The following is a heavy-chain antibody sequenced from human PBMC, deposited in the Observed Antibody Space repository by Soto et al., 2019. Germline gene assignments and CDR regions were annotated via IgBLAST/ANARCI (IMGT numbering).Heavy chain of an antibody. D-gene: IGHD2-15*01. V-gene: IGHV3-48*01. J-gene: IGHJ4*02. CDR2: ISSSSSTI. CDR3: ATYCSGGSCYVSLRY. CDR1: GFTFSSYS. Sequence: GGSLRLSCAASGFTFSSYSMNWVRQAPGKGLEWVSYISSSSSTIYYADSVKGRFTISRDNAKNSLYLQMNSLRAEDTAVYYCATYCSGGSCYVSLRYWGQGTLVTVSS.